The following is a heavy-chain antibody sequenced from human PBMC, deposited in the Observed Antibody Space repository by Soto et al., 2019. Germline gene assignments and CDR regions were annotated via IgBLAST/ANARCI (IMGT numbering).Heavy chain of an antibody. V-gene: IGHV3-48*01. Sequence: GGSLRLSCAASGFTFSSYSMNWVRQAPGKGLEWVSYISSSSSTIYYADSVKGRFTISRDNAKNSLYLQMNSLRAEDTDVYYCARGYGDVFDYWGQGTLVTVS. CDR3: ARGYGDVFDY. CDR2: ISSSSSTI. J-gene: IGHJ4*02. CDR1: GFTFSSYS. D-gene: IGHD4-17*01.